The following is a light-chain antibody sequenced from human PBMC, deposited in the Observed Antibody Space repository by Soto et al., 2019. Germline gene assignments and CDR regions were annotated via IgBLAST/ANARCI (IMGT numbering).Light chain of an antibody. CDR1: QSVSSY. CDR2: DAS. Sequence: EIVMTQSPVTLSVSPGERSTLSCMASQSVSSYLAWYQQKPGQAPRLLIYDASNRATGIPARFSGSGSGTDFTLTISSLEPEDFAVYYCQQRSNWPPITFGQGTRLDIK. J-gene: IGKJ5*01. V-gene: IGKV3-11*01. CDR3: QQRSNWPPIT.